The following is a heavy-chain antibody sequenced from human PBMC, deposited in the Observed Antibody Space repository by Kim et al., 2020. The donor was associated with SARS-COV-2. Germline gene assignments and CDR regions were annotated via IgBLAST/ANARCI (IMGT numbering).Heavy chain of an antibody. V-gene: IGHV4-59*09. Sequence: TNYNPSLKGRVTISVDTTKNQFSLKLSSVTATDTAVYYCARGGLLSWFDPWGRGTLVTVSS. CDR3: ARGGLLSWFDP. CDR2: T. D-gene: IGHD2-2*01. J-gene: IGHJ5*02.